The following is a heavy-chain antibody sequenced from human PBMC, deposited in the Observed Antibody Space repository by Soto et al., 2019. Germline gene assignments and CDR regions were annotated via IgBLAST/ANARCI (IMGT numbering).Heavy chain of an antibody. CDR3: ARQGSNGAYVYFPMDV. V-gene: IGHV5-51*01. J-gene: IGHJ6*02. CDR2: IYPGDSDT. D-gene: IGHD3-16*01. Sequence: GESLKISCKGSGYRFNNYWIGWVRQVPGKGLDWIGMIYPGDSDTTYSPSFQGQVTMSADKSTSTAYLEWSSLKASDTATYYCARQGSNGAYVYFPMDVWGQGTTVTAP. CDR1: GYRFNNYW.